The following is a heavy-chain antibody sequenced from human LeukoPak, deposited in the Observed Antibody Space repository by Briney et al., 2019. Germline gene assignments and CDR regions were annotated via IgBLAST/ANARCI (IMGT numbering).Heavy chain of an antibody. CDR1: GFTFSSYA. CDR3: ARASGTYSSGWLNWFDP. V-gene: IGHV3-30-3*01. CDR2: ISYDGSNK. J-gene: IGHJ5*02. Sequence: GGSLRLSCAASGFTFSSYAMHWVRQAPGKGLEWVAVISYDGSNKYYADSVKGRFTISRDNSKNTLYLQMNSLRAEDTAVYYCARASGTYSSGWLNWFDPWGQGTLVTVSS. D-gene: IGHD6-19*01.